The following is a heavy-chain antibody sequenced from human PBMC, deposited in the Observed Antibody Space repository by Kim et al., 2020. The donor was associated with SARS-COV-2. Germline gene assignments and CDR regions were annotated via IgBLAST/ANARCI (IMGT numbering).Heavy chain of an antibody. D-gene: IGHD6-19*01. V-gene: IGHV1-3*01. CDR1: GYTFTSYA. CDR3: ATHNNNPSYIAVAGMKSRRGGMDV. J-gene: IGHJ6*02. Sequence: ASVKVSCKASGYTFTSYAMHWVRQAPGQRLEWMGWINAGNGNTKYSQKFQGRVTITRDTSASTAYMELSSLRSEDTAVYYCATHNNNPSYIAVAGMKSRRGGMDVWGQGTTVTVSS. CDR2: INAGNGNT.